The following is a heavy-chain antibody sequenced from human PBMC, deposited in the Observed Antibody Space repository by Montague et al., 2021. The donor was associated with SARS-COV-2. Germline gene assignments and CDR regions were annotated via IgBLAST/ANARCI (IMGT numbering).Heavy chain of an antibody. D-gene: IGHD5-12*01. V-gene: IGHV4-59*01. CDR1: GGSISSYY. Sequence: SETLSLTCTVSGGSISSYYWSWIRQPPGKGLEWIGYIYYSGSTNYNPSLKSRVTLSVDTSKNQFSLKLSSVTAADTAVYYCARGAGRGSGYGKYYYYYYGMDVWGQGTTVTVSS. CDR2: IYYSGST. CDR3: ARGAGRGSGYGKYYYYYYGMDV. J-gene: IGHJ6*02.